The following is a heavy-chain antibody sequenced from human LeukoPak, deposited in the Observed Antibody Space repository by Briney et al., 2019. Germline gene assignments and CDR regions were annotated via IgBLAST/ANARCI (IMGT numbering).Heavy chain of an antibody. Sequence: GGSLRLSCAASGFTFSSYSMNWVRQAPGKGLDWVSSISISSSYIYYADSVKGRFTISRDNAKNSLYLQMNSLSAEDTAVYYCAREVLGYCSGGSCYSGGDYWGQGTLVTVSS. CDR2: ISISSSYI. J-gene: IGHJ4*02. D-gene: IGHD2-15*01. V-gene: IGHV3-21*01. CDR3: AREVLGYCSGGSCYSGGDY. CDR1: GFTFSSYS.